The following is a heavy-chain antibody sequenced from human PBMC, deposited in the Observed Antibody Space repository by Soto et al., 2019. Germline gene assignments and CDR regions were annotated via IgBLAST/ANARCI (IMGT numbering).Heavy chain of an antibody. D-gene: IGHD4-17*01. V-gene: IGHV3-33*01. CDR2: IWYDGSNK. CDR3: AREQDYGGNPSDY. Sequence: QVQLVESGGGVVQPGRSLRLSCAASGFTFSSYGMHWVRQAPGKGLEWVAVIWYDGSNKYYADSVQGRLTISRDNSKNTLYLQMTSLRAEDTAVYYCAREQDYGGNPSDYWGQGTLVTVSS. CDR1: GFTFSSYG. J-gene: IGHJ4*02.